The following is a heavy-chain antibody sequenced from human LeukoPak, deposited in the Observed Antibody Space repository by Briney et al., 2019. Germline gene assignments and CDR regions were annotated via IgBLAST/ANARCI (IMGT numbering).Heavy chain of an antibody. Sequence: SETLSLTCTVSGGSISSGDYYWSWIRQPPGKGLEWIGYIYYSGSTYYNPSLKSRVTISVDTSKNQFSLKLSSVTAADTTVYYCAATLTGYDYYFDYWGQGTLVTVSS. CDR2: IYYSGST. D-gene: IGHD3-9*01. J-gene: IGHJ4*02. V-gene: IGHV4-30-4*01. CDR3: AATLTGYDYYFDY. CDR1: GGSISSGDYY.